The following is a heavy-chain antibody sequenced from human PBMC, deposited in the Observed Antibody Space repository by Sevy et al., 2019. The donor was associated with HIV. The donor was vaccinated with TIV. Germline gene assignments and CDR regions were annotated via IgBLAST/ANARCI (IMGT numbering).Heavy chain of an antibody. CDR2: ISAYNGNT. CDR3: AREGGRGIAVAGTVAFDI. V-gene: IGHV1-18*04. Sequence: ASVKVSCKASGYTFTSYGISWVRQAPGQGLEWMGWISAYNGNTNYAQKLQGRVTMTTDTSTSTAYMELRSLRSDDTAVYYCAREGGRGIAVAGTVAFDIWGQGTMVTVSS. CDR1: GYTFTSYG. J-gene: IGHJ3*02. D-gene: IGHD6-19*01.